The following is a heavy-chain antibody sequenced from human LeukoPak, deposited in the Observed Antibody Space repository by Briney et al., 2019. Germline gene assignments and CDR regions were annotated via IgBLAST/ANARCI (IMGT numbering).Heavy chain of an antibody. Sequence: GGSLRLSCAASGFTFSSYGMHWVRQAPGKGLEWVAVISYDGSNKYYADSVKGRFTISRDNSKNTLYLQMNSLRAEDTAVYFCAKDYSASQLVPLYYFNCWGQGSLVTDSS. CDR2: ISYDGSNK. V-gene: IGHV3-30*18. CDR3: AKDYSASQLVPLYYFNC. J-gene: IGHJ4*02. D-gene: IGHD6-6*01. CDR1: GFTFSSYG.